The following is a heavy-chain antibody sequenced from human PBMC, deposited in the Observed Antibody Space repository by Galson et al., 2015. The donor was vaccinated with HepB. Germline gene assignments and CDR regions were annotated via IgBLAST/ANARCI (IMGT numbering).Heavy chain of an antibody. CDR1: GGSISSGGYA. CDR3: ARSYSSSWSYTYWCFDL. D-gene: IGHD6-13*01. CDR2: IYHSGST. V-gene: IGHV4-30-2*01. J-gene: IGHJ2*01. Sequence: TLSLTCAVSGGSISSGGYAWSWIRQPPGKGLEWIGFIYHSGSTYYNPSLKSRVTISVDRSKNQFSLKLSSVTAADTAVYYCARSYSSSWSYTYWCFDLWGRGTLVTVSS.